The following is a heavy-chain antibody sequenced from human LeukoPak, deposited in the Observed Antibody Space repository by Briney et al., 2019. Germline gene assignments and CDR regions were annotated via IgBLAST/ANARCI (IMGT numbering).Heavy chain of an antibody. CDR3: ASDSLPTVP. CDR2: IIAYNGNT. J-gene: IGHJ4*02. D-gene: IGHD4-17*01. CDR1: SHTFTSYG. V-gene: IGHV1-18*01. Sequence: ASVKVSCKASSHTFTSYGSSWARQAPGQGREWMGWIIAYNGNTNYAQKLHGRVTMTTDTSTSTAYMELRSLSSADTAVYYCASDSLPTVPWGQGTLVTVSS.